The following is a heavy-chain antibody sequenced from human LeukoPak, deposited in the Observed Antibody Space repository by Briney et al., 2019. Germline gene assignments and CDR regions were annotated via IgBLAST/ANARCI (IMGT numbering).Heavy chain of an antibody. J-gene: IGHJ5*02. D-gene: IGHD3-16*02. Sequence: SETLSLTCSVSGGSISSGSYYWTWVRQPAGRGLEWIGRIYTSGSTNYNPSLKSRVTISIDTSKNHFSLKLTSVTPEDTAVYYCARNVRLGSGELSFAPFKNWFDPWGQGTLVTVSS. V-gene: IGHV4-61*02. CDR2: IYTSGST. CDR3: ARNVRLGSGELSFAPFKNWFDP. CDR1: GGSISSGSYY.